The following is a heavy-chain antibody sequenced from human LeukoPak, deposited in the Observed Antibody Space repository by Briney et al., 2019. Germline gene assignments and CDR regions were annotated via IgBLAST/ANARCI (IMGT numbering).Heavy chain of an antibody. J-gene: IGHJ4*02. D-gene: IGHD6-6*01. CDR2: ISPTGSTT. CDR1: GFTFSSYA. CDR3: ARGPNSNWSGLDF. Sequence: GGSLRLSCAASGFTFSSYAMSWVRQPPGKGLVWVSRISPTGSTTSYADSVKGRFTVSRDNAKNTLYLQVNNLRAEDTAVYYCARGPNSNWSGLDFWGQGTLLTVSS. V-gene: IGHV3-74*01.